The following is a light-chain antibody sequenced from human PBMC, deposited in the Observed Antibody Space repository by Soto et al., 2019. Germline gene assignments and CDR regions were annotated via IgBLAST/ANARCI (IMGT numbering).Light chain of an antibody. CDR2: GAS. CDR1: QSVSSSS. CDR3: QHRTNWPAAVT. J-gene: IGKJ4*02. Sequence: EIVLTQSPGTLSLSPGERATLSCRASQSVSSSSLAWYQHKPGQAPRLLIYGASSRATGIPDRVSASGSGTDFTLTISSLEPEDFAIYYCQHRTNWPAAVTFGGGTSVV. V-gene: IGKV3D-20*02.